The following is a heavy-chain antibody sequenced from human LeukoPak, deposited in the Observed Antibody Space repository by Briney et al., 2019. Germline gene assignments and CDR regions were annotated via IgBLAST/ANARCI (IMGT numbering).Heavy chain of an antibody. D-gene: IGHD6-19*01. V-gene: IGHV4-59*01. Sequence: SETLSLTCAVSGGTIRSYYWSWIRQPPGRGLEWIGFIYYSGSTNYNPSLKSRVTISVDTPKNQFSLKLSSVTAADTAVYYCARGDSSGWYFDYWGQGTLVTVSS. J-gene: IGHJ4*02. CDR2: IYYSGST. CDR1: GGTIRSYY. CDR3: ARGDSSGWYFDY.